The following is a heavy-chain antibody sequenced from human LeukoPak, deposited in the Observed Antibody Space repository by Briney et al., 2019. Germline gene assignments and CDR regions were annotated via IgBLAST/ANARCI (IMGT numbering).Heavy chain of an antibody. D-gene: IGHD3-3*01. Sequence: SETLSLTCSVSGDSTTGYYWGWIRQPPGKGLEWIGNVYYTGNTYYNSSLKSRVTISVDTSKNQFYLKLSSVTAADTAVYYCARGGRVFWSGYPRQYFDYWGQGTLVTVSS. CDR1: GDSTTGYY. J-gene: IGHJ4*02. CDR3: ARGGRVFWSGYPRQYFDY. CDR2: VYYTGNT. V-gene: IGHV4-59*12.